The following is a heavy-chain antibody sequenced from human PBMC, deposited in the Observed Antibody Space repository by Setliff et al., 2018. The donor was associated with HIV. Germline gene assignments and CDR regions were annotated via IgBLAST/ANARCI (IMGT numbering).Heavy chain of an antibody. D-gene: IGHD1-26*01. CDR3: AREWELHQGGAFDI. CDR1: GASISSGGYY. V-gene: IGHV4-31*03. J-gene: IGHJ3*02. Sequence: SETLSLTCTVSGASISSGGYYWSWIRQHPGKGLEWIGYIYYSGSTYYNPSPRSRVSMSVETSRDQFSLKLSSVTAADTAVYYCAREWELHQGGAFDIWGQGTMVTVSS. CDR2: IYYSGST.